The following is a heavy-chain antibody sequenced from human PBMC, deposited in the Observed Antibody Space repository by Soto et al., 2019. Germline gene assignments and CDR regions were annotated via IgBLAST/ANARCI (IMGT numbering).Heavy chain of an antibody. CDR1: GGTFSRHA. CDR3: ARGWGYDSNDYYYAY. CDR2: IIPIFGTA. V-gene: IGHV1-69*01. Sequence: QVQLVQSGDEVRKPGSSVKVSCKASGGTFSRHAISWVRQAPGQGLEWMGGIIPIFGTANHAQKFQGRVTIIADESTSTVYMELSCLRSEDTAMYYCARGWGYDSNDYYYAYWGQGTLVIVSS. D-gene: IGHD3-22*01. J-gene: IGHJ4*02.